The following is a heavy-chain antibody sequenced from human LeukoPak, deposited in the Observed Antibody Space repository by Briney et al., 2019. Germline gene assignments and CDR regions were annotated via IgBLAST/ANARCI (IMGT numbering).Heavy chain of an antibody. CDR3: ARDPGYCSSTSCYYDI. D-gene: IGHD2-2*01. J-gene: IGHJ3*02. CDR2: IYYSGST. CDR1: GGSISSYY. V-gene: IGHV4-59*01. Sequence: PSETLSLTCTVSGGSISSYYWSWIRQPPGKGLEWIGYIYYSGSTNYNPSLKSRVTISVGTSKNQFSLKLSSVTAADSAVYYCARDPGYCSSTSCYYDIWGQGPMVTVSS.